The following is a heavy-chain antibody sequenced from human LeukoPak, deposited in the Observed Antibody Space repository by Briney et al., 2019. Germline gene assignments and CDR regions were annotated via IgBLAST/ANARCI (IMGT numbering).Heavy chain of an antibody. J-gene: IGHJ4*02. Sequence: ASVKVSCKAFGYTFTGNNIYWVRQAPGQGLEWMGWINPNGGPIYAQKFQGRVTMTRDTSITTAYMEMSGLISDDTAMYFCAREDWLLATGFHYWGQGTLVTVSS. CDR2: INPNGGP. D-gene: IGHD3-9*01. CDR1: GYTFTGNN. CDR3: AREDWLLATGFHY. V-gene: IGHV1-2*02.